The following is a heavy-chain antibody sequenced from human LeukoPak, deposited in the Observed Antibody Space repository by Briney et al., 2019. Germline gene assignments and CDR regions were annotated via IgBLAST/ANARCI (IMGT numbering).Heavy chain of an antibody. V-gene: IGHV4-61*02. D-gene: IGHD3-22*01. CDR2: IYTSGST. CDR3: ASQSYYYDSSGYYLFDY. Sequence: RASETLSLTCTVSGGSIGSGVYYGTWTRRPAGKGLEGFGRIYTSGSTNYNPSLKSRVTISVDTSKNQFSLKLSSVTAADTAVYCCASQSYYYDSSGYYLFDYWGQGTLVTVSS. CDR1: GGSIGSGVYY. J-gene: IGHJ4*02.